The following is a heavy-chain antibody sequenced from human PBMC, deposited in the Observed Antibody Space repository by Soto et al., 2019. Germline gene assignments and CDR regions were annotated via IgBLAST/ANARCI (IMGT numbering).Heavy chain of an antibody. CDR2: IGGTGNNI. V-gene: IGHV3-23*01. D-gene: IGHD7-27*01. CDR3: ARDGDGGWGD. J-gene: IGHJ4*02. Sequence: EVQLLESGGGLVQPGGSLRLSCAASGFTFGNYAMSWVRQAPGKGLQWVSAIGGTGNNIYYADSVKGRFTISKDNWQNTLILQMNNLRRDDTGVYYCARDGDGGWGDWGQGAQVTVSS. CDR1: GFTFGNYA.